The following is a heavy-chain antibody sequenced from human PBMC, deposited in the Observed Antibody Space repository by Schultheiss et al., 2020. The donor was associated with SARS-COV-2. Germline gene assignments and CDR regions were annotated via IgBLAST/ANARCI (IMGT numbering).Heavy chain of an antibody. CDR3: TRDDSTYGMDV. J-gene: IGHJ6*02. D-gene: IGHD2/OR15-2a*01. CDR1: GFTFGDYA. V-gene: IGHV3-49*03. Sequence: GGSLRLSCTASGFTFGDYAMSWFRQAPGKGLEWVGFIRSKAYGGTTEYAASVKGRFTISRDDSKSIAYLQMNSLRTEDTAVYYCTRDDSTYGMDVWGQGTTVTVSS. CDR2: IRSKAYGGTT.